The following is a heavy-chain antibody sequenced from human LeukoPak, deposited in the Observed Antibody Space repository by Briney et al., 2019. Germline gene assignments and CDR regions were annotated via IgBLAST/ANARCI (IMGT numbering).Heavy chain of an antibody. V-gene: IGHV1-18*01. Sequence: ASVKVSCKASGYTFTRYGISWVRQAPGEGLEWMGWISTNSDEIHYARKFQGRVTMTRDTSTSTVYMELSSLRSEDTAVYYCARPFYDFWSGYYTGMGDWFDPWGQGTLVTVSS. CDR3: ARPFYDFWSGYYTGMGDWFDP. D-gene: IGHD3-3*01. CDR2: ISTNSDEI. J-gene: IGHJ5*02. CDR1: GYTFTRYG.